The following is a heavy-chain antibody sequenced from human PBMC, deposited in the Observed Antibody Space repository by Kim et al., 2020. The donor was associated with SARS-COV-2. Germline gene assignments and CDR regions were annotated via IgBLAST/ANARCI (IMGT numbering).Heavy chain of an antibody. D-gene: IGHD3-9*01. CDR3: ARDGWNFDWLLRYGMDV. V-gene: IGHV3-11*06. J-gene: IGHJ6*02. CDR2: ISSSSSYT. Sequence: GGSLRLSCAASGFTFSDYYMSWIRQAPGKGLEWVSYISSSSSYTNYADSVKGRFTISRDNAKNSLYLQMNSLRAEDTAVYYCARDGWNFDWLLRYGMDVWGQGTTVTVSS. CDR1: GFTFSDYY.